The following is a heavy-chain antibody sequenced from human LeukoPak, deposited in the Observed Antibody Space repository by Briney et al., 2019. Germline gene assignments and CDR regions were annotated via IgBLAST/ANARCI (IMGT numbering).Heavy chain of an antibody. D-gene: IGHD2-2*02. CDR1: GGSISSYY. Sequence: SETLSLTCTVSGGSISSYYWSWIRQPAGKGVEWIGRIYTSGSTNYNPSLKSRVTMSVDTSKNQFPLKLSSVTAADTAVYYCARQVVPAAILGYYFDYWGQGTLVTVSS. V-gene: IGHV4-4*07. J-gene: IGHJ4*02. CDR2: IYTSGST. CDR3: ARQVVPAAILGYYFDY.